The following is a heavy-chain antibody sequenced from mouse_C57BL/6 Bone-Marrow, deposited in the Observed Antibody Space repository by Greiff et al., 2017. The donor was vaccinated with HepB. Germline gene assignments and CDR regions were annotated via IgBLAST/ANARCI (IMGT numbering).Heavy chain of an antibody. D-gene: IGHD1-1*02. J-gene: IGHJ4*01. V-gene: IGHV1-77*01. CDR2: IGPGSGSN. CDR1: GYTFTDYY. CDR3: ANGGWYYYAMDY. Sequence: QVQLQQSGAELVKPGASVKISCKASGYTFTDYYITWVKQRPGQGLEWIGKIGPGSGSNYYNEKFKGKATLTADKSYSKASMQLSSQASEVSAFYCCANGGWYYYAMDYWGQGTSVTVSS.